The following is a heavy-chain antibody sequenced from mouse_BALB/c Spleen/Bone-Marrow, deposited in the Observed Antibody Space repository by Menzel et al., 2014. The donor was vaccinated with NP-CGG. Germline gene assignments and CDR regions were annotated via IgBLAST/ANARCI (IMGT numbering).Heavy chain of an antibody. CDR3: ARRSSNHWYFDV. CDR2: ISSGSSTI. D-gene: IGHD2-5*01. CDR1: GFTFSSFG. Sequence: EVQGVESGGGLVQPGGSRKLSCAASGFTFSSFGMHWVRQAPEKGLEWVAYISSGSSTIYYADTVKGRFTISRDNPKNTLFLQMTSLRSEDTAMYYCARRSSNHWYFDVWGAGTTVTVSS. V-gene: IGHV5-17*02. J-gene: IGHJ1*01.